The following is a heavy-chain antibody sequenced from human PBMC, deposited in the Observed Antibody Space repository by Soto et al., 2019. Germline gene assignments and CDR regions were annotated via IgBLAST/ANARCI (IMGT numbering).Heavy chain of an antibody. V-gene: IGHV4-39*02. CDR3: ARSASAGWV. D-gene: IGHD3-9*01. Sequence: QLQLQEPGPGLVKPSETLSLTCTVSGGSISSSNYYWGWIRQPPGKGLEWIASMYHSGSTYYNPSLKSRVTISVDTSKQHCSLRLSSVTAAETAVYYCARSASAGWVWGQGALVTVSS. J-gene: IGHJ4*02. CDR2: MYHSGST. CDR1: GGSISSSNYY.